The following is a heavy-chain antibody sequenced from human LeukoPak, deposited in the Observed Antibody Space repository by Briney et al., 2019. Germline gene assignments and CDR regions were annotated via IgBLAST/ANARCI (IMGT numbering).Heavy chain of an antibody. V-gene: IGHV3-23*01. J-gene: IGHJ3*02. Sequence: GGSLRLSCAASGFTFSSHGINWVRQAPGKGLEWVSGISPSGSISYYADSVKGRFTISRDNSKNTVSLQMNSLRAEDTAVYYCASSRESKGAFDIWGQGTMVTVSS. CDR3: ASSRESKGAFDI. D-gene: IGHD1-26*01. CDR1: GFTFSSHG. CDR2: ISPSGSIS.